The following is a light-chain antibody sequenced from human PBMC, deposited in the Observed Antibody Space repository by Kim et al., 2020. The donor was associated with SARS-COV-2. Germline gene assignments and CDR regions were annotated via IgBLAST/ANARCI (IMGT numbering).Light chain of an antibody. CDR3: QVWDSSSDHRVV. CDR1: SIGSKG. J-gene: IGLJ2*01. Sequence: PGETARVSCGGNSIGSKGVHWYQQKSGPAPVLVIYYDSDRPSGIPERFSGSNSGNTATLTISRVEAGDEADYYCQVWDSSSDHRVVFGGGTQLTVL. V-gene: IGLV3-21*04. CDR2: YDS.